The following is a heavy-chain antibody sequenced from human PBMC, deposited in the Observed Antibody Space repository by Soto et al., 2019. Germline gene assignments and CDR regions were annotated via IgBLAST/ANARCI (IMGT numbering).Heavy chain of an antibody. Sequence: QVQLQESGPGLVKPSGTLSLTCAVSGGSISSSNWWSWVRQPPGKGLEWIGEIYHSGSTNYNPSPKSRXNXSXDXXKNQFSLKLSSVTAADTAVYYCARVSGSYYYGMDVWGQGTTVTVSS. CDR3: ARVSGSYYYGMDV. J-gene: IGHJ6*02. CDR2: IYHSGST. V-gene: IGHV4-4*02. CDR1: GGSISSSNW. D-gene: IGHD1-26*01.